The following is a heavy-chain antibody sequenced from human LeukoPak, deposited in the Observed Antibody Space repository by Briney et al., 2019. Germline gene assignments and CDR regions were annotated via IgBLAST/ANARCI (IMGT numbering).Heavy chain of an antibody. CDR2: IYATGST. Sequence: SETLSLTCTVSGASISSYYWSWIRQPAGKGLEWIGRIYATGSTNYNPSLESRVTMSVDTSKNHLSLKVTSVTAADTAVYYCAREFSTNWFGPWGQGTLVTVSS. V-gene: IGHV4-4*07. CDR3: AREFSTNWFGP. CDR1: GASISSYY. J-gene: IGHJ5*02.